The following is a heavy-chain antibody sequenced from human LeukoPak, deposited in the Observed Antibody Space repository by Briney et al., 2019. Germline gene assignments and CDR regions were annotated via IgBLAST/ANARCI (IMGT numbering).Heavy chain of an antibody. CDR3: ARGLIDGYKYNWFDP. Sequence: GGSLRLSCAASGFTFSSYNMNWVRQAPGKGLEWISYISSSGTTIYYADSVKGRLTISRDNAKNSLYLQMNSLRAEDTAVYYCARGLIDGYKYNWFDPWGQGTLVTVSS. D-gene: IGHD5-24*01. CDR1: GFTFSSYN. J-gene: IGHJ5*02. CDR2: ISSSGTTI. V-gene: IGHV3-48*04.